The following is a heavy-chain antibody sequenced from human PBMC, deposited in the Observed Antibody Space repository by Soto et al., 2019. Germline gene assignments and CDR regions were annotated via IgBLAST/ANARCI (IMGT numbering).Heavy chain of an antibody. J-gene: IGHJ4*02. CDR3: ATIVVVVAPTDSSYYFDY. CDR2: FDPEDGET. CDR1: GYTLTELS. D-gene: IGHD2-15*01. Sequence: ASVKVSCKVSGYTLTELSMHWVRQAPGKGIEWMGGFDPEDGETIYAQKFQGRVTMTEDTSTDTAYMELSSLRSEDTAVYYCATIVVVVAPTDSSYYFDYWGQGTLVTVSS. V-gene: IGHV1-24*01.